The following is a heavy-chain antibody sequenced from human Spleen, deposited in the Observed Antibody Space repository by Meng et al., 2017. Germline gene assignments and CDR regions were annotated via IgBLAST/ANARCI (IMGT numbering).Heavy chain of an antibody. CDR1: GGSFSDYY. D-gene: IGHD6-19*01. Sequence: QVQLQPWGAGLLQPSETLSLPCVVSGGSFSDYYWGWIRQPPGMGLESIGTIYYSGTTYYNPSLKSRVTISIDTSKNQFSLKLSSVTAADTAVYYCARDQREEQWPDWYFDLWGRGTLVTVSS. CDR2: IYYSGTT. V-gene: IGHV4-34*01. J-gene: IGHJ2*01. CDR3: ARDQREEQWPDWYFDL.